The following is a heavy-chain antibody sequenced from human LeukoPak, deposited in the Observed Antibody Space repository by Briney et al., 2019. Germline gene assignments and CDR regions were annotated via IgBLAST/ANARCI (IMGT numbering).Heavy chain of an antibody. CDR2: ITSGGST. J-gene: IGHJ3*01. D-gene: IGHD1-26*01. Sequence: PGGSLRLSCAASGFTFSSYAMSWVRQAPGKGLEWVSTITSGGSTYYADSVKGRFTISRDNSKNTLYLQMNSLRAEDTAVYYCARGVGATVWGQGTMVTVSS. V-gene: IGHV3-23*01. CDR3: ARGVGATV. CDR1: GFTFSSYA.